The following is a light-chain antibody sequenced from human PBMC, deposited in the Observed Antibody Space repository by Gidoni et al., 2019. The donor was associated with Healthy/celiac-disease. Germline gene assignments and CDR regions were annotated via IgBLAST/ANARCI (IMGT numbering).Light chain of an antibody. CDR1: QSVSSSY. Sequence: VLTQSPRTLSLSPGERATLPCRASQSVSSSYLAWYQQKPGQAPRILIYGASSRATGIPDRFSGSGSGTDFTLTISRLEPEDVAVYYCQQYGSSRGRTFGQGTKLEIK. CDR3: QQYGSSRGRT. J-gene: IGKJ2*01. V-gene: IGKV3-20*01. CDR2: GAS.